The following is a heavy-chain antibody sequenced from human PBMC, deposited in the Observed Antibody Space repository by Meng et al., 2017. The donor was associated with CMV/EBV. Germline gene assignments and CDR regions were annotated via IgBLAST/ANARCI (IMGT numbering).Heavy chain of an antibody. CDR1: GFSLSTSGVG. J-gene: IGHJ4*02. D-gene: IGHD6-13*01. CDR2: IYWDDDK. Sequence: QITLKVSGPSLVNPTQTLTPTCTFSGFSLSTSGVGVGWIRQPPGKALEWLALIYWDDDKRYSPSLKSRLTITKDTSKNQVILTMTNMDPVDTATYYCARIAAAGRFDYWGQGTLVTVSS. V-gene: IGHV2-5*02. CDR3: ARIAAAGRFDY.